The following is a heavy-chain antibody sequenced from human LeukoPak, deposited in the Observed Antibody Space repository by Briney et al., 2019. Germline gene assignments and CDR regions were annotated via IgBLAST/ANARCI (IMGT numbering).Heavy chain of an antibody. V-gene: IGHV3-7*01. J-gene: IGHJ4*02. CDR3: ARPSVLGPNTDY. CDR2: IEQDGSEK. D-gene: IGHD4/OR15-4a*01. CDR1: GFTFSNYW. Sequence: GGSLILSCAASGFTFSNYWMSWVRQTPGKGLEWVATIEQDGSEKYYVDSVKGRFTISRDNAKKSLFLQMNSLRADDTAVYYCARPSVLGPNTDYWGQGTLVTVSS.